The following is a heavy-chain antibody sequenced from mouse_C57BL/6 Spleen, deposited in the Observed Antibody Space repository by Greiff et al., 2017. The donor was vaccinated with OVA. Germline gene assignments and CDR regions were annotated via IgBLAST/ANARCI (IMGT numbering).Heavy chain of an antibody. D-gene: IGHD2-4*01. J-gene: IGHJ4*01. CDR2: IHPSDSDT. CDR1: GYTFTSYW. Sequence: VQLQQPGAELVKPGASVKVSCKASGYTFTSYWMHWVKQRPGQGLAWIGRIHPSDSDTNYNQKFKGKATLTVDQASSTAYLQLSSLTSEDAAVAFCASYEYEGYAKDYWGQGTSVTGSS. V-gene: IGHV1-74*01. CDR3: ASYEYEGYAKDY.